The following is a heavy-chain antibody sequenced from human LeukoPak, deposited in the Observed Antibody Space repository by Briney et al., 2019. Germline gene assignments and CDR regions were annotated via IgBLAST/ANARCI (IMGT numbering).Heavy chain of an antibody. V-gene: IGHV1-2*06. Sequence: GASVKVSCKASGYTFTGHYIQWVRQAPGPGLEWMGRINPQSGGTKYARNFQGRVTMTRDTPISTVYMELSRLRSDDTAAYYCARDLPYSSSSGPYSYYMDVWRKGTTVTVSS. CDR3: ARDLPYSSSSGPYSYYMDV. D-gene: IGHD6-6*01. J-gene: IGHJ6*03. CDR1: GYTFTGHY. CDR2: INPQSGGT.